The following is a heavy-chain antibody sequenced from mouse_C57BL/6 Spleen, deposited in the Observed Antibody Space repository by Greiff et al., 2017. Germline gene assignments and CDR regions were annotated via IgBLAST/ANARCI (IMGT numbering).Heavy chain of an antibody. D-gene: IGHD3-2*02. CDR3: ARDGAAQAFDY. CDR1: GYAFSSSW. J-gene: IGHJ2*01. Sequence: QVQLQQSGPELVKPGASVKISCKASGYAFSSSWMNWVKQRPGKGLEWIGRIYPGDGDTNYNGKFKGKATLTADKSSSTAYMQLSSLTSEDSAVYFCARDGAAQAFDYWCQGTTLTVSS. V-gene: IGHV1-82*01. CDR2: IYPGDGDT.